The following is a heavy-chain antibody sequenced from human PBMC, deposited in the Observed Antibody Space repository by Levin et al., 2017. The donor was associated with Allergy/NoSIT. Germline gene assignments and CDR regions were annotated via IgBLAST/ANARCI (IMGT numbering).Heavy chain of an antibody. Sequence: GGSLRLSCAASGFTFTSYAMSWVRQAPGKGLEWVSFISGRGGTTYYADSVKGRFTISRDNSKNTLFLQMNSLRAEDTAVYYCAKDTSSDSWWYLDLWGRGTLVTVSP. V-gene: IGHV3-23*01. CDR1: GFTFTSYA. D-gene: IGHD3-22*01. CDR2: ISGRGGTT. CDR3: AKDTSSDSWWYLDL. J-gene: IGHJ2*01.